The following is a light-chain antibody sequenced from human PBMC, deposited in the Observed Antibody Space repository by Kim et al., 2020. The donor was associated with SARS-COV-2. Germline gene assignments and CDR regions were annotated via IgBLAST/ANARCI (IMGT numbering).Light chain of an antibody. J-gene: IGKJ4*01. CDR3: QQYVTNSRT. CDR1: QSISTW. V-gene: IGKV1-5*01. Sequence: DIQMTQSPSTLSASVGDRVTITCRASQSISTWLAWYQHKPGKAPKLLIHDVSSLEPGVPSRFSGSGSGTEFTLTISSLQPDDYATYYCQQYVTNSRTFCRGTKG. CDR2: DVS.